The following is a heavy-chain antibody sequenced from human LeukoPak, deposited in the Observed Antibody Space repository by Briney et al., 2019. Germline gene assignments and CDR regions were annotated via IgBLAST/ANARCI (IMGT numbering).Heavy chain of an antibody. D-gene: IGHD1-26*01. V-gene: IGHV4-30-4*01. CDR1: GGSISSGDYY. Sequence: PSQTLSLTCTVSGGSISSGDYYWSWIRQPPGKGLEWIGYIYYSGSTYYNPSLKSRVTISVDKSKNQFSLKLSSVTAADTAVYYCAREQGGSYSLDYWGQGTLVTVFS. J-gene: IGHJ4*02. CDR3: AREQGGSYSLDY. CDR2: IYYSGST.